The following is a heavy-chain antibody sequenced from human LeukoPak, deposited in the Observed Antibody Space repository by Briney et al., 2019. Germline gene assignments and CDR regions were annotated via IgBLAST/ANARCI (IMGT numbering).Heavy chain of an antibody. Sequence: SQTLSLTCTVSGGSISSGDYYWSWLRQPPGKGLEWIGYIYYSGSTYYNPSLKSRVTISVDTSKNQFSLKLSSVTAADTAVYYCARGATMVRGPRAFDIWGQGTMVTVSS. CDR3: ARGATMVRGPRAFDI. CDR2: IYYSGST. D-gene: IGHD3-10*01. V-gene: IGHV4-30-4*01. CDR1: GGSISSGDYY. J-gene: IGHJ3*02.